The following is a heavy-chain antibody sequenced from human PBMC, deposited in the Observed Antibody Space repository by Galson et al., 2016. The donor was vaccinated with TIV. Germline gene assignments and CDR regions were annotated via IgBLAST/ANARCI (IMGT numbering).Heavy chain of an antibody. J-gene: IGHJ4*02. V-gene: IGHV1-2*02. Sequence: SVKVSCKASGYTFTDYYMHWVRQAPGQGLEWMGRINPNSGGTNYVQKFQGRVTMTRDTSISTAYMELSRLRSDDSAVYYCARLDYYYDRSANYWGQGTLVTVSS. CDR3: ARLDYYYDRSANY. CDR1: GYTFTDYY. CDR2: INPNSGGT. D-gene: IGHD3-22*01.